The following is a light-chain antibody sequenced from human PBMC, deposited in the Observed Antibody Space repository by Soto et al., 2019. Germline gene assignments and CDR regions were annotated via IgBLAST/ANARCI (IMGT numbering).Light chain of an antibody. CDR3: PQYGDSPLT. CDR1: QSVSSY. J-gene: IGKJ4*01. V-gene: IGKV3-11*01. Sequence: IVLTQPPAALSLSPGARATLSCRASQSVSSYLAWYQQKPGQAPRLLIYDASNRATGIPARFSGSGSGADYTLTISRLEPEDFAVYYCPQYGDSPLTFCGGTNVDI. CDR2: DAS.